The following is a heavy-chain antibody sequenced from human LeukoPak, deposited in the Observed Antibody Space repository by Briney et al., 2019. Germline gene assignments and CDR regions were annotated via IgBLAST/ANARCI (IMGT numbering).Heavy chain of an antibody. Sequence: GESLKISWKISGYTLTNNWIGWVRQVPGKGLEWMGLIYPGYSDGKYSPSFQGQVTLSVDTSISTAYLQLSGLRASDTAIYYCVGFAFTSSLDHWGQGTLVTVSS. J-gene: IGHJ5*02. D-gene: IGHD6-13*01. V-gene: IGHV5-51*01. CDR1: GYTLTNNW. CDR2: IYPGYSDG. CDR3: VGFAFTSSLDH.